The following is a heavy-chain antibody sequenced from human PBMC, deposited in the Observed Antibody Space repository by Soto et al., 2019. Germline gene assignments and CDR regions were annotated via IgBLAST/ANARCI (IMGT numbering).Heavy chain of an antibody. CDR1: GFTFSSYS. Sequence: NPGGSLRLSCAASGFTFSSYSMNWVRQAPGKGLEWVSSISSSSSYIYYADSVKGRFTISRDNAKNPLYLQMNSLRAEDTAVYYCARDEARIDHRYYYYGMDVWGQGTTVTVSS. V-gene: IGHV3-21*01. CDR3: ARDEARIDHRYYYYGMDV. CDR2: ISSSSSYI. D-gene: IGHD2-15*01. J-gene: IGHJ6*02.